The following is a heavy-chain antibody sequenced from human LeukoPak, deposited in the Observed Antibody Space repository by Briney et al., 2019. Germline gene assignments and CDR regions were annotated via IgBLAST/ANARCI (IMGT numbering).Heavy chain of an antibody. V-gene: IGHV1-24*01. Sequence: ASVKVSCKASGYTFTNYYMHWVRQAPGKGLEWMGGFDPEDGETIYAQKFQGRVTMTEDTSTDTAYMELSSLRSEDTAVYYCATALLPNVGLWFPGPGNWFDPWGQGTLVTVSS. CDR1: GYTFTNYY. CDR2: FDPEDGET. CDR3: ATALLPNVGLWFPGPGNWFDP. J-gene: IGHJ5*02. D-gene: IGHD3-10*01.